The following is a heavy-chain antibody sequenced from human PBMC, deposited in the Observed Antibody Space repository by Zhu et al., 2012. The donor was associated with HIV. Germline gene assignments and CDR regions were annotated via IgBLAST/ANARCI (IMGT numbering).Heavy chain of an antibody. Sequence: QVQLQESGPGPVKPSETLSLTCAVSTYSISSGYYWGWIRQPPGKGLEWIGSIYHSGNTYYNPSLKSRVTISVDTSKNQFSLKLSSVTAADTAVYYCARLPGWWLRFGRDDAFDIWGQGTMVTVSS. CDR1: TYSISSGYY. J-gene: IGHJ3*02. CDR3: ARLPGWWLRFGRDDAFDI. CDR2: IYHSGNT. V-gene: IGHV4-38-2*01. D-gene: IGHD5-12*01.